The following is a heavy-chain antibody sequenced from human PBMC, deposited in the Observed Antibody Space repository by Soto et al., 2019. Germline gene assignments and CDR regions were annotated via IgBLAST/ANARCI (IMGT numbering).Heavy chain of an antibody. J-gene: IGHJ4*02. CDR3: ARAQRFGEFYFDS. CDR2: INPHSGGT. CDR1: GYTFTDYY. V-gene: IGHV1-2*02. D-gene: IGHD3-10*01. Sequence: ASVKVSCKASGYTFTDYYVHWVRQSSRLGLEWLGWINPHSGGTYYLQKFQGRVTMTRDTSIRTAYMELRSLRYDDTAVYFCARAQRFGEFYFDSWGQGSPVTVSS.